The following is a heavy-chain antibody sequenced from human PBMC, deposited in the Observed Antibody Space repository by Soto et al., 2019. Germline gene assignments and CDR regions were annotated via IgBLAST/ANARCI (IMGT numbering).Heavy chain of an antibody. V-gene: IGHV3-23*01. D-gene: IGHD6-6*01. Sequence: PGGSLRLSCAASGFTFSSYAMSWVRQAPGKGLEWVSAISGSGGSTYYADSVKGRFTISRDNSKNTLYLQMNSLRAEDTAVYYCAKEVSPSHYYYYGMDVWGQGTTVTVSS. CDR3: AKEVSPSHYYYYGMDV. J-gene: IGHJ6*02. CDR2: ISGSGGST. CDR1: GFTFSSYA.